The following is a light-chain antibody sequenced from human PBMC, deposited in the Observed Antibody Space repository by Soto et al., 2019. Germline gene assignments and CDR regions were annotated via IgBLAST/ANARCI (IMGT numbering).Light chain of an antibody. CDR3: AAWDDSLNGYL. J-gene: IGLJ1*01. Sequence: QSVLTQPPSASGTPGQRVTISCSGSSSNIGSSSVNWYQQLPGTAPKLLIYTNNQRPSGVPDRFSGSKSGTSASLAISELQSDDEADYYCAAWDDSLNGYLFGTGTKVTVL. V-gene: IGLV1-44*01. CDR1: SSNIGSSS. CDR2: TNN.